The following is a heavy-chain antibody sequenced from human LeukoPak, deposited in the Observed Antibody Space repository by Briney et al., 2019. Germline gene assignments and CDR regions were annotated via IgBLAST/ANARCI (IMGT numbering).Heavy chain of an antibody. D-gene: IGHD6-19*01. CDR2: ISGSGGST. Sequence: GGSLRLSCAASGFTFSIYAMIWVRQAPGKALEWVSAISGSGGSTYYADSVKGRFTISRDNSKNTLYLQMTSLRAEDTAVYYCAKPVARYGYWGQGTLVTVSS. J-gene: IGHJ4*02. V-gene: IGHV3-23*01. CDR3: AKPVARYGY. CDR1: GFTFSIYA.